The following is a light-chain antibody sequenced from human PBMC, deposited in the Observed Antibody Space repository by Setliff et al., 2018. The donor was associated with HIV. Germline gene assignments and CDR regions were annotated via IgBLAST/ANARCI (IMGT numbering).Light chain of an antibody. CDR1: SSDVGGYNY. CDR2: EVS. CDR3: CSYASSGSLV. V-gene: IGLV2-8*01. Sequence: QSALTQPPSASGSPGQSVTISCTGTSSDVGGYNYVSWYQQHPGKAPKLMIYEVSKRPSGVPDRFSGSKSGNTASLTISGLQAEDEADYYCCSYASSGSLVFGAGTKVTVL. J-gene: IGLJ1*01.